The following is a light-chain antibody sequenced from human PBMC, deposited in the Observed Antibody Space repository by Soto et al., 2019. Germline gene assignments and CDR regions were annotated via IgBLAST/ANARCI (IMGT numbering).Light chain of an antibody. CDR3: QTWGTGIQDVV. Sequence: QPVLTQLPSASASLGASVKLTCTLSSGHSSYAIAWHQQQPEKGPRYLMKLNSDGSHSKGDGIPDRFSGSSSGAERYLTISSLQSEDEADYYCQTWGTGIQDVVFGGGTKLTVL. V-gene: IGLV4-69*01. CDR1: SGHSSYA. J-gene: IGLJ2*01. CDR2: LNSDGSH.